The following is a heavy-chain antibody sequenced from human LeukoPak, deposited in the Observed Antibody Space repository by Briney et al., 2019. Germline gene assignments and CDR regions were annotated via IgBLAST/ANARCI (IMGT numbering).Heavy chain of an antibody. CDR1: GFTFSSYS. CDR2: ITFSSSII. J-gene: IGHJ5*02. Sequence: PGGSLRLSCAASGFTFSSYSMNWVRQAPGKGLEWVSYITFSSSIIYYADSVKGRFTISRDNAKNSLYLQMNSLRAEDTAVYYCARRFDPWGQGTLVTVSS. V-gene: IGHV3-48*01. CDR3: ARRFDP.